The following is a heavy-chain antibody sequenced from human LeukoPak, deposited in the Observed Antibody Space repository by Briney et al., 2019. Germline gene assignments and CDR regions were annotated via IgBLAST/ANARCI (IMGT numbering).Heavy chain of an antibody. D-gene: IGHD6-13*01. J-gene: IGHJ5*02. CDR3: TRGGGSSWLVYWFDP. CDR2: IRSKAYGGTT. V-gene: IGHV3-49*04. Sequence: PGGSLRLSCTASGFTFGDYAMSWVRQAPGKGLEWVGFIRSKAYGGTTEYAASVKGRFTISRDDSKSIAYLQMNSLKTEDTAVYYCTRGGGSSWLVYWFDPWGQGTLVTVSS. CDR1: GFTFGDYA.